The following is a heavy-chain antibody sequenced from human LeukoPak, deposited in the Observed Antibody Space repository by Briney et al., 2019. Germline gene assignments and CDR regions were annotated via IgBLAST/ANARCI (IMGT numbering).Heavy chain of an antibody. D-gene: IGHD2-2*01. CDR2: ISVSGGST. CDR1: GFTFSSYG. J-gene: IGHJ4*02. Sequence: GGSLRLSCAASGFTFSSYGMSWVRQAPGKGLEWVSAISVSGGSTYYADSVKGRFTISRDNSKNTLYLQMNSLRAEDTAVYYCARDNYAGYGLDYWGQGTLVTVSS. V-gene: IGHV3-23*01. CDR3: ARDNYAGYGLDY.